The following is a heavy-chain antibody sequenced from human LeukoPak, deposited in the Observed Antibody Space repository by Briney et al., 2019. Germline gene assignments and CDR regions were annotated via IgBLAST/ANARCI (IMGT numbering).Heavy chain of an antibody. CDR1: GFTFDDYA. CDR2: SRWNGGNI. Sequence: SLRLSCAASGFTFDDYAMHWVRQGPGKGLEWVSGSRWNGGNIGYADSVKARFTISTDNAKNSLYLQMTSLGAEDKAVYYCPTDKIVGATHFDYWGQGTLVTVSS. CDR3: PTDKIVGATHFDY. V-gene: IGHV3-9*01. D-gene: IGHD1-26*01. J-gene: IGHJ4*02.